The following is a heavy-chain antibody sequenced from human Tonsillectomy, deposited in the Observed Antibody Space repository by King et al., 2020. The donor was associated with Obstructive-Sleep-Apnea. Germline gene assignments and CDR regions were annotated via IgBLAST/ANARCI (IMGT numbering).Heavy chain of an antibody. D-gene: IGHD6-13*01. Sequence: DVQLVESGGGLVQPGGSLRLSCAASGFTVSSNYMSWVRQAPGKGLEWVSVIYSGGSTYYADSVKGRFTISRDNSKNTLYLQMNSLRAEDTAVYYCARDHSYSSSWNAFDIWGQGTMVTVSS. J-gene: IGHJ3*02. V-gene: IGHV3-66*01. CDR2: IYSGGST. CDR1: GFTVSSNY. CDR3: ARDHSYSSSWNAFDI.